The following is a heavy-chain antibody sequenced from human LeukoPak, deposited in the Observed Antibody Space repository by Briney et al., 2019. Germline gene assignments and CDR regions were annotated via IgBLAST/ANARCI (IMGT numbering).Heavy chain of an antibody. CDR3: AENRQDYDFWSGYYEYGY. V-gene: IGHV3-30*18. J-gene: IGHJ4*02. CDR2: ISYDGSNK. Sequence: GRSLRLSCAASGFTFSSYGMHWVRQAPGKGLEWVAVISYDGSNKYYADSVKGRFTISRDNSKNTLYLQMNSLRAEDTAVYYCAENRQDYDFWSGYYEYGYWGQGTLVTVSS. CDR1: GFTFSSYG. D-gene: IGHD3-3*01.